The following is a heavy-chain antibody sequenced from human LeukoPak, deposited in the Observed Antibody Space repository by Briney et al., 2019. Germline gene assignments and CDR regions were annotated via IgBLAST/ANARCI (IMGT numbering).Heavy chain of an antibody. J-gene: IGHJ4*02. D-gene: IGHD3-22*01. V-gene: IGHV1-18*01. CDR2: ISAYNGNT. Sequence: ASVKVSCKASGYTFTSYGISWVRQAPGQGLEWMGWISAYNGNTNYAQKLQGRVTMTTDTSTSTAYMELRSLRSDDTAVYYCARDRLYYYDSSGYSPFDYWGQGTLVTVSS. CDR3: ARDRLYYYDSSGYSPFDY. CDR1: GYTFTSYG.